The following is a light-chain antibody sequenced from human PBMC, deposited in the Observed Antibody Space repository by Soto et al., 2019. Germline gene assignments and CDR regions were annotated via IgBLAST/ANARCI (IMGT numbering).Light chain of an antibody. CDR3: LQHNSYPRT. CDR2: AAS. J-gene: IGKJ1*01. CDR1: QDIRND. V-gene: IGKV1-17*01. Sequence: DIQLTKSTSSLSASVGDRVTITCRAGQDIRNDLAWYQQKPGIAPRRLIYAASSLQSGVPSRFSGSGSGTEFTLTISSLQPEDFATYYCLQHNSYPRTFGQGTKVDIK.